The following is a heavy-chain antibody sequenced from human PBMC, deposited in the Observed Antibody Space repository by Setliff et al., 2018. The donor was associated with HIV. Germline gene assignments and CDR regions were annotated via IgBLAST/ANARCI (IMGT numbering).Heavy chain of an antibody. CDR1: NYSINSGYY. CDR3: ARQSITIFGVVISGFDP. J-gene: IGHJ5*02. D-gene: IGHD3-3*01. CDR2: IYHSGST. V-gene: IGHV4-38-2*01. Sequence: ETLSLTCAVSNYSINSGYYWGWIRQPPGKGLEWIGSIYHSGSTYYNPSLKSRVTISVDMSKNQVSLRLTSVTAADTAVYYCARQSITIFGVVISGFDPWGQGTLVTVSS.